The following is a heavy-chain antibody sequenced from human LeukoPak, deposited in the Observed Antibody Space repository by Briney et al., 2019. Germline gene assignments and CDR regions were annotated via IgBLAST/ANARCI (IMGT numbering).Heavy chain of an antibody. V-gene: IGHV4-39*07. D-gene: IGHD3-22*01. J-gene: IGHJ4*02. CDR2: LYYTGTM. CDR3: ARSSSGYYYVPSYYFDY. CDR1: GDSISGSYYY. Sequence: PSETLSLTCTVSGDSISGSYYYWGWIRQPPGKGLEWIGSLYYTGTMSYNPSLRSRLTMSVDTSKNQFSLKLSSVTAADTAVYYCARSSSGYYYVPSYYFDYWGQGTLVTVSS.